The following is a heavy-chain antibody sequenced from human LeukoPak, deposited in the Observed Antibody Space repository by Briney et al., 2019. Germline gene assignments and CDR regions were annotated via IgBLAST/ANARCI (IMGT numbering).Heavy chain of an antibody. J-gene: IGHJ6*02. CDR2: ISYDGSNK. CDR3: ARDLWDYYDSSGYYYYYGMDV. V-gene: IGHV3-30-3*01. Sequence: QAGGSLRLSCAASGFTFSNYAMHWVRQAPGKGLEWVAVISYDGSNKYYADSVKGRFTISRDNSKNTLYLQMNSLRAEDTAGYYCARDLWDYYDSSGYYYYYGMDVWGQGTTVTVSS. CDR1: GFTFSNYA. D-gene: IGHD3-22*01.